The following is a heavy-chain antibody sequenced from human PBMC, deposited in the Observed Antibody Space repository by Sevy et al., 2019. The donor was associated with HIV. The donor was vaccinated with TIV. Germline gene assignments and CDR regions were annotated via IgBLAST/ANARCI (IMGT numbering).Heavy chain of an antibody. V-gene: IGHV3-30*18. CDR2: ISDDGSNQ. CDR3: MKDEDY. Sequence: GGSLRLSCAASGFRFSNSGMHWVRQAPGKGLEWVAVISDDGSNQYYADSVKGRFTISRDNRENTLYVQMNSLRPEDTAVYYCMKDEDYWGQGTLVTVSS. CDR1: GFRFSNSG. J-gene: IGHJ4*02.